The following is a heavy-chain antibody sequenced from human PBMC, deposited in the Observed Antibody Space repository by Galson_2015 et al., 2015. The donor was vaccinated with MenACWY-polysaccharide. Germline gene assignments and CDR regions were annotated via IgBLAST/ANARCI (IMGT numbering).Heavy chain of an antibody. CDR2: IKDKTDGEAT. V-gene: IGHV3-15*01. CDR1: GFIFTNAR. D-gene: IGHD3-16*01. J-gene: IGHJ4*02. CDR3: VRDNGGIDC. Sequence: SLRLSCAASGFIFTNARMSWVRQAPGKGLEWVGRIKDKTDGEATDYAAPVNGRFTISRDDSKNMLYLQMNNLRAEDTAVYYCVRDNGGIDCWGQGTLVTVSS.